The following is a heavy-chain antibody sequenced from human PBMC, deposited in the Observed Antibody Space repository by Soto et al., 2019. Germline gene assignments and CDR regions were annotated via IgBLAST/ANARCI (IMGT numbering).Heavy chain of an antibody. CDR1: GFTFRNHA. CDR2: IAYDGSNA. Sequence: GGSLRLSCAASGFTFRNHAMHWVRQGPGKGLECLAVIAYDGSNAFYRDSVKGRFTISRDNSKNTLYLHMNSLRSEDTGVYYCARGDREDILVVVGSRPGEYGIDIWGQGTTVTVSS. D-gene: IGHD2-15*01. J-gene: IGHJ6*02. CDR3: ARGDREDILVVVGSRPGEYGIDI. V-gene: IGHV3-30-3*01.